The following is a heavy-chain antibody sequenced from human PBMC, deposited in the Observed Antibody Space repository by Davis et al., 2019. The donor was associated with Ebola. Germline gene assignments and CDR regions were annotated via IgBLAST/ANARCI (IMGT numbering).Heavy chain of an antibody. CDR3: VKDFPPTSTYYCRVFDI. V-gene: IGHV3-7*03. D-gene: IGHD3-22*01. J-gene: IGHJ3*02. CDR2: IKQDGSEK. CDR1: GFTFSSYW. Sequence: GESLKISCAASGFTFSSYWMSWVRQAPGKGLEWVANIKQDGSEKYYVDSVKGRFTISRDNAKNSLYLQMNSLRAADTALYYCVKDFPPTSTYYCRVFDIWGQGTMVTVSS.